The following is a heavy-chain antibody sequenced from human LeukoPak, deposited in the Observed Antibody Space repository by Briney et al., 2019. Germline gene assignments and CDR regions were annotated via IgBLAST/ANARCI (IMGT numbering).Heavy chain of an antibody. V-gene: IGHV3-9*01. CDR2: ISWNSGSI. CDR1: GFTFDDYA. D-gene: IGHD1-1*01. J-gene: IGHJ4*02. CDR3: AISPGGYFNY. Sequence: GGSLRLSCAASGFTFDDYAMHWVRQAPGKGLEWVSGISWNSGSIGYADSVKGRFTISRDNAKNSLYLQMNSLRAEDTAVYYCAISPGGYFNYWGQGTLVTVSS.